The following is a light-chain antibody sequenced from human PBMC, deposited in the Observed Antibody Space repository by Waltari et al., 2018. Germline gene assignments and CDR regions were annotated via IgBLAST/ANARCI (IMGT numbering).Light chain of an antibody. Sequence: QSALTQPASVSGSPGQSITISCTGTSSDVGSYNLVSWSQQHPGKAPKLMIYEGSKRPSGVAKRCSGAKSGSTASLTISGLQAEDEADYSCCSYAGSSTWVFGGGTKLTVL. CDR2: EGS. CDR1: SSDVGSYNL. J-gene: IGLJ3*02. CDR3: CSYAGSSTWV. V-gene: IGLV2-23*01.